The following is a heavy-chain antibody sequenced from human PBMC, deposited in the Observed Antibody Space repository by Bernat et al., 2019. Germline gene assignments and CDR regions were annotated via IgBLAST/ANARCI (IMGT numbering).Heavy chain of an antibody. CDR3: ARDNVLVVYARPHNWFDP. J-gene: IGHJ5*02. CDR2: ISYDGSNK. V-gene: IGHV3-30*03. CDR1: GFTFSSYG. Sequence: QVRLVESGGGVVQPGRSLRLSCAASGFTFSSYGMHWVRQAPGKGLEWVAVISYDGSNKYYADSVKGRFTISRDNSKNTLYLQMNSLRAEDTAVYYCARDNVLVVYARPHNWFDPWGQGTLVTVSS. D-gene: IGHD2-8*02.